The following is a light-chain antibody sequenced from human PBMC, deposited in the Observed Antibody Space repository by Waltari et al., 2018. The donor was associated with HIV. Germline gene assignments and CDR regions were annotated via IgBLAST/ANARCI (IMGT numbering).Light chain of an antibody. CDR3: QQYYSTPVT. J-gene: IGKJ2*01. V-gene: IGKV4-1*01. CDR1: QSLLYTSNNKDY. CDR2: WAS. Sequence: DIVMTQSPESLAVSLGGRANINCRSSQSLLYTSNNKDYLVWYQQKPGQPPKVLISWASTRESGVPDRFSGSGSGTDFTLTISSLQAEDVAVYYCQQYYSTPVTFGQGTKLEIK.